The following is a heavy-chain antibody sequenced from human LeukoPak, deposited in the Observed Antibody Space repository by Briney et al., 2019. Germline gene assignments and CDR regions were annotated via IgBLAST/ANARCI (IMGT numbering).Heavy chain of an antibody. CDR2: IKQDGSGT. D-gene: IGHD3-3*01. CDR1: GFTFSTYW. Sequence: GGSLRLSCAASGFTFSTYWMTWVRQAPGKGLDWVGNIKQDGSGTYYADSLKGRFTISRDNAKSALYLQMNSLRAEDTAVYYCARDAAYDFRNPYRYFQHWGQGTLVTVSS. CDR3: ARDAAYDFRNPYRYFQH. V-gene: IGHV3-7*01. J-gene: IGHJ1*01.